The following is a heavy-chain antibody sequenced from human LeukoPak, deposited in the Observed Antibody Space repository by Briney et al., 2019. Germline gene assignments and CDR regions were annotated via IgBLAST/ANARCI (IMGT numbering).Heavy chain of an antibody. V-gene: IGHV3-74*01. CDR1: GFAFSNYW. Sequence: GGSLRLSCAASGFAFSNYWMHWVRLPPGKGLVWVSRINGDESSTAYADSVKGRFTISRDNARDTLYLQMNSLRAEDTAIYYCARDKFSSGESLFAPWGRGTLVTVSS. J-gene: IGHJ5*02. CDR2: INGDESST. CDR3: ARDKFSSGESLFAP. D-gene: IGHD3-10*01.